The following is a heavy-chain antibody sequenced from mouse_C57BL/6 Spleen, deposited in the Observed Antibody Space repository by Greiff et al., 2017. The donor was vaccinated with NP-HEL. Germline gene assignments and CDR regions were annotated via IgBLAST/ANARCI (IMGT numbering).Heavy chain of an antibody. D-gene: IGHD1-1*01. CDR2: IDPANGNT. CDR1: GFNIKNTY. CDR3: ARSPFTTVVAPVGLDV. J-gene: IGHJ1*03. Sequence: EVQLQQSVAELVRPGASVKLSCTASGFNIKNTYMHWVKQRPEQGLEWIGRIDPANGNTKYAPKFQGKATITADTSSNTAYLQLSSLTSEDTAIYYCARSPFTTVVAPVGLDVWGTGTTVTVSS. V-gene: IGHV14-3*01.